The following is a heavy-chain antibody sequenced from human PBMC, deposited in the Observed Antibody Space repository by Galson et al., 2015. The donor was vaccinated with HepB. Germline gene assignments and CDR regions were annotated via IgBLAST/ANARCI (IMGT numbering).Heavy chain of an antibody. CDR2: ISYNGSEK. CDR3: TKGAYYEILTAYWNTPHFAP. J-gene: IGHJ1*01. Sequence: SLRLSCAASGFSFDNFAMHWVRQAPGKGLEWVAVISYNGSEKYHADSLKGRFTISRDNSKNTLFLQVDSLSPDDTALYYCTKGAYYEILTAYWNTPHFAPWGQGTLVTVAS. V-gene: IGHV3-30*04. D-gene: IGHD3-9*01. CDR1: GFSFDNFA.